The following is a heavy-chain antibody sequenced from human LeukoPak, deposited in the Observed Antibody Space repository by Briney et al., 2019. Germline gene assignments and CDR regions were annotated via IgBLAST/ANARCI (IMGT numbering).Heavy chain of an antibody. CDR1: GFTFSSYW. CDR3: ARISYDSSGYYDY. V-gene: IGHV3-74*01. J-gene: IGHJ4*02. Sequence: PGGSLILSCAASGFTFSSYWMHWVRHAPGKGLVWVSHIHSDGSGTTYADSVKGRFTISRDNAKNTLFLQMNSLRADDTAVYYCARISYDSSGYYDYWGQGTQVTVSS. CDR2: IHSDGSGT. D-gene: IGHD3-22*01.